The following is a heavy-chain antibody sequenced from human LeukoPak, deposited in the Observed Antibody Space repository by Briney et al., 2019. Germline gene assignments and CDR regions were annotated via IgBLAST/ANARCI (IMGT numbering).Heavy chain of an antibody. CDR3: AKDGIAVAGTPPRY. D-gene: IGHD6-19*01. CDR2: ISGSGGST. V-gene: IGHV3-23*01. Sequence: GGSLRLSCAASGFTFSSYAMSWVRQAPGKGLEWVSAISGSGGSTYYADSVKGRFTISRDNSKNTLYLQMDSLRAEDTAVYYCAKDGIAVAGTPPRYWGQGTLVTVSS. CDR1: GFTFSSYA. J-gene: IGHJ4*02.